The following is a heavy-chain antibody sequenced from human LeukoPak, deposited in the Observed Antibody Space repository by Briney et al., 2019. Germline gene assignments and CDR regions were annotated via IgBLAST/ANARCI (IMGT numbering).Heavy chain of an antibody. CDR3: ARDRRFQGVPHYYYYMDV. V-gene: IGHV3-11*04. J-gene: IGHJ6*03. D-gene: IGHD3-3*01. Sequence: TGGPLRLSCAASGFTFSDYYMSWIRQAPGKGLEWVSYISSSGSTIYYADSVKGRFTISRDNAKNSLYLQMNSLRAEDTAVYYCARDRRFQGVPHYYYYMDVWGKGTTVTVSS. CDR1: GFTFSDYY. CDR2: ISSSGSTI.